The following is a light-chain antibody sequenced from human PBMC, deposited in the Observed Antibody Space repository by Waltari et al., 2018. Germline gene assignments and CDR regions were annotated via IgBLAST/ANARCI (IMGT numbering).Light chain of an antibody. J-gene: IGKJ1*01. V-gene: IGKV3-15*01. CDR1: QSVSSN. CDR3: QQYNNWPRT. CDR2: GAS. Sequence: EIVMTLSPATLSVSPGESATLSCRASQSVSSNLAWYQQKPGQAPRLLIYGASTRATGIPARFSGSGSGTEFTLTISSLQSEDFAVYYCQQYNNWPRTFGQGTKVEIK.